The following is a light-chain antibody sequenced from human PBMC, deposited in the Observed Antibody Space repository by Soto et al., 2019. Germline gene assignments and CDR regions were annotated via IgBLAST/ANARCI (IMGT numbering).Light chain of an antibody. Sequence: EIVMTQSPATLSVSPGERATLSCRASQSVSSKLAWYQQKPGQAPRLLIYRASTRATDIPARFSGSGSGTEFTLTISSLQSDDFATYYCQHYNSYPEAFGQGTKVDIK. CDR1: QSVSSK. V-gene: IGKV3-15*01. CDR3: QHYNSYPEA. J-gene: IGKJ1*01. CDR2: RAS.